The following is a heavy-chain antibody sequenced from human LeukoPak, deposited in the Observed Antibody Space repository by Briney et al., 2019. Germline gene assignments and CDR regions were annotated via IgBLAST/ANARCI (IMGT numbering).Heavy chain of an antibody. CDR2: ISGSGGST. J-gene: IGHJ4*02. CDR3: AKGPRAYYYDSSGYYRYDY. CDR1: GFTFSSYA. D-gene: IGHD3-22*01. Sequence: GGSLRLSCAASGFTFSSYAMSWVRQAPGKGLEWVSAISGSGGSTYYADSVKGRFTIPRDNSKNTLYLQMNSLRAEDTAVYYCAKGPRAYYYDSSGYYRYDYWGQGTLVTVSS. V-gene: IGHV3-23*01.